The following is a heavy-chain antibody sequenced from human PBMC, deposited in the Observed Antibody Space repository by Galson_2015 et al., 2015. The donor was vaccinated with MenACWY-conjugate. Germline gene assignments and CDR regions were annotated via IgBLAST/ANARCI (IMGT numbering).Heavy chain of an antibody. Sequence: SVKVSCKASGYTFTGFYLHWVRQAPGQGLEWMGRLTPHSGGTDYAQKSQGRATMSRDMSINTACMELNSLRFDDTAIYYCARGYAGGHMDVWGEGTTVTVSS. CDR3: ARGYAGGHMDV. V-gene: IGHV1-2*06. D-gene: IGHD2-2*01. CDR1: GYTFTGFY. CDR2: LTPHSGGT. J-gene: IGHJ6*03.